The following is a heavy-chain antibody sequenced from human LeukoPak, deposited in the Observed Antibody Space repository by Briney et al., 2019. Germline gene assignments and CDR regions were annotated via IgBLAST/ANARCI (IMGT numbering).Heavy chain of an antibody. J-gene: IGHJ4*02. CDR1: GLTLRSYC. D-gene: IGHD5-12*01. Sequence: GGSLTLSCALSGLTLRSYCMQWVRQAPDRGMEWGAFRWYEGSNKDDADSVKGRFTIARDYSKSTLSLEMNTRGAEYTAVYYCSKDRTEKWIHDFDYWGQGILVTVSS. V-gene: IGHV3-30*02. CDR2: RWYEGSNK. CDR3: SKDRTEKWIHDFDY.